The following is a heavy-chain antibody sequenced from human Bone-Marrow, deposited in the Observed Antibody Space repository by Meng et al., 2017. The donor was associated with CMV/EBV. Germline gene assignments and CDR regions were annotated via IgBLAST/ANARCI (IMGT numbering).Heavy chain of an antibody. D-gene: IGHD2-2*01. J-gene: IGHJ5*02. V-gene: IGHV3-30*04. Sequence: GGSLRLSCAASGFTFSSYAMHWVRQAPGKGLEWVAVISYDGSNKYYADSVKGRFTISRDNSKNTLYLQMNSLRAEDTAVYYCARDNVPAAIISRFDPWGQGTLVPVSS. CDR1: GFTFSSYA. CDR2: ISYDGSNK. CDR3: ARDNVPAAIISRFDP.